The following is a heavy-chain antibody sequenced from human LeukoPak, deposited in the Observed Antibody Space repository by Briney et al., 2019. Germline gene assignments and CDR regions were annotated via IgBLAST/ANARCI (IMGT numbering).Heavy chain of an antibody. J-gene: IGHJ4*02. CDR1: GYTFTSYS. CDR2: ISPYDGNA. D-gene: IGHD3-16*02. V-gene: IGHV1-18*04. Sequence: ASVKVSCKASGYTFTSYSISWVRQAPGQGLEWMGSISPYDGNANYAEAVQGRVIMTIDTSTRTTYMELRSLRSDDTAVFYCARDQYDYVWGSYRHYFDYWGQGTLVTVSS. CDR3: ARDQYDYVWGSYRHYFDY.